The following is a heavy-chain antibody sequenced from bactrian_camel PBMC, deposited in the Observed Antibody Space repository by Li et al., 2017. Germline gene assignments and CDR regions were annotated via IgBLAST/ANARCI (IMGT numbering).Heavy chain of an antibody. CDR2: TFSSDGKI. D-gene: IGHD1*01. Sequence: HVQLVESGGGLVQPGGSLRLSCAASGFTFDDTDMGWYRQAPGNELELVSTFSSDGKIYYADSVKGRFTISQDIPKSTLYLQMNSLKPEDTATYYCAADTEYRGRLKLLNDDFPYLGQGTQVTVS. V-gene: IGHV3S61*01. CDR1: GFTFDDTD. CDR3: AADTEYRGRLKLLNDDFPY. J-gene: IGHJ4*01.